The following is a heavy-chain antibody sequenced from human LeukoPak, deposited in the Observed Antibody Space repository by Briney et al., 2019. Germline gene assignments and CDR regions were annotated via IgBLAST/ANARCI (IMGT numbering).Heavy chain of an antibody. J-gene: IGHJ4*02. D-gene: IGHD6-13*01. Sequence: ASVKVSCKASGGTFSSYAISWVRQAPGQGLEWMGGISTYNANTKYAQKFQGRVAMTTDTSTSTAYMELRSLRFDDTAFYYCARVISSSWYHHDHWGQGTLVTVSS. CDR2: ISTYNANT. V-gene: IGHV1-18*01. CDR3: ARVISSSWYHHDH. CDR1: GGTFSSYA.